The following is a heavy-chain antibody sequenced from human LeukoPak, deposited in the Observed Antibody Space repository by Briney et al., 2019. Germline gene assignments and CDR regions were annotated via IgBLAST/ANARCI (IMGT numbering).Heavy chain of an antibody. J-gene: IGHJ4*02. CDR3: ARRSGRRYEY. Sequence: GGSLRLSCAASGVTFTSYEMNWVRHAPGGGLGWGSHIIVGGESTVYPDAVKARFTISRNNAKNSLYLKMNTLRAEETGIYYCARRSGRRYEYWGQGVLVTVSP. D-gene: IGHD5-24*01. CDR1: GVTFTSYE. CDR2: IIVGGEST. V-gene: IGHV3-48*03.